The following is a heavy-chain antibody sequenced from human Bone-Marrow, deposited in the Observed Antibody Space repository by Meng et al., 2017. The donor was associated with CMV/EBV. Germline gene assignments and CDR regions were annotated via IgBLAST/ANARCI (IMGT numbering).Heavy chain of an antibody. V-gene: IGHV1-2*02. CDR3: ARGSITMIVVGYGMDV. CDR1: GYTFTGYY. Sequence: ASVKVSCKASGYTFTGYYMHWVRQAPGQGLEWMGWINPNSGGTNYAQKFQGRVTMTRDTSISTAYMELRRLRSDDTAVYYCARGSITMIVVGYGMDVWGQGTTVPVSS. D-gene: IGHD3-22*01. J-gene: IGHJ6*02. CDR2: INPNSGGT.